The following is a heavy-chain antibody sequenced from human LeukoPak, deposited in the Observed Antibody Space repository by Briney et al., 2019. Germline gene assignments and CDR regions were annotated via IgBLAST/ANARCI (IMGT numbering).Heavy chain of an antibody. CDR1: GYTFAGYY. D-gene: IGHD7-27*01. Sequence: ASVKVSCKASGYTFAGYYIHWVRQAPGQGPEWMGWINANSGGTHYAQKFQGRVTMTRDTSITTTYMELSRLRPDDTAVYYCAREGVPIPRAGEGWGYWGQGTLVTVSS. CDR2: INANSGGT. V-gene: IGHV1-2*02. J-gene: IGHJ4*02. CDR3: AREGVPIPRAGEGWGY.